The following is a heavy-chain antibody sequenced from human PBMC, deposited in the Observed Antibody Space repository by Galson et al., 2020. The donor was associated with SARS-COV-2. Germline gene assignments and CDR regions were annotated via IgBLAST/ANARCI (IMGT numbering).Heavy chain of an antibody. J-gene: IGHJ4*02. D-gene: IGHD3-22*01. Sequence: SQTLSLTCTVSGGSISSGDYYWSWVRQPPGKGLEWIGYMSHSGRSYYDPSLKSRATISGDTSKNHFSLKLSSVSAADTAVYYCARYYYDGSGFDYWGQGTLVTVSS. CDR2: MSHSGRS. V-gene: IGHV4-30-4*08. CDR1: GGSISSGDYY. CDR3: ARYYYDGSGFDY.